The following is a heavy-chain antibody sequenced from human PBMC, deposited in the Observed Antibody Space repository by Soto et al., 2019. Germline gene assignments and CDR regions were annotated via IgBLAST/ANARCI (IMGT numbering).Heavy chain of an antibody. J-gene: IGHJ5*02. Sequence: SETLSLTCAVYGGSVIGYYWNWIRQPPGKGLEWIGEINHTGGTHYNPSLKSRVTMSVDTSKNQFSLRLSSVTAADTAIYYCATRITVFGLLIPPFDPWGQGTQVTVSS. D-gene: IGHD3-3*01. CDR1: GGSVIGYY. CDR2: INHTGGT. V-gene: IGHV4-34*01. CDR3: ATRITVFGLLIPPFDP.